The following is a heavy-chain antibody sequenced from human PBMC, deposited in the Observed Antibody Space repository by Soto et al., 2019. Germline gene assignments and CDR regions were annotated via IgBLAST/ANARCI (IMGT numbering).Heavy chain of an antibody. D-gene: IGHD3-22*01. V-gene: IGHV4-4*02. J-gene: IGHJ4*02. CDR3: ASRDPGSSVDY. CDR2: IYRTGST. Sequence: SETLSLTCAVSGGSFTSNNWWTWVRQPPGQGLEWIGEIYRTGSTNYNPSLKSRVTISLDKSENQFSLKVTSLTAADTAVYYCASRDPGSSVDYWGQGTLVTVYS. CDR1: GGSFTSNNW.